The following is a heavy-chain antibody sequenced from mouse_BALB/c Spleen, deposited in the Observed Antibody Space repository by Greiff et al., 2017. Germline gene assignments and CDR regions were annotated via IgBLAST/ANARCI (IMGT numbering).Heavy chain of an antibody. CDR1: GFTFSSYT. Sequence: EVKLMESGGGLVQPGGSLKLSCAASGFTFSSYTMSWVRQTPEKRLEWVAYISNGGGSTYYPDTVKGRFTISRDNAKNTLYLQMSSLKSEDTAMYYCASPITTVPAWFAYWGQGTLVTVSA. D-gene: IGHD1-1*01. CDR2: ISNGGGST. CDR3: ASPITTVPAWFAY. V-gene: IGHV5-12-2*01. J-gene: IGHJ3*01.